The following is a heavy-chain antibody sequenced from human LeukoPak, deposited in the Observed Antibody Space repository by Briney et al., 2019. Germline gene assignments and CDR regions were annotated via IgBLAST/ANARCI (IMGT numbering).Heavy chain of an antibody. CDR1: GGSMSPYH. D-gene: IGHD3-10*01. V-gene: IGHV3-11*04. CDR3: APYYYGSGSYSYGMDV. CDR2: ISSSGSSI. Sequence: LSLTCTVSGGSMSPYHWGWIRQPPGKGLEWVSSISSSGSSIYYAESVKGRFTISRDNARNSLYLQMDSLRAEDTALYYCAPYYYGSGSYSYGMDVWGQGTTVTVSS. J-gene: IGHJ6*02.